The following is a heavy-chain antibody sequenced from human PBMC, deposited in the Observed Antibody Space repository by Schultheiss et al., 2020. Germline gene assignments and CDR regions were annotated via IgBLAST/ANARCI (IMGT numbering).Heavy chain of an antibody. D-gene: IGHD1-7*01. CDR1: GFTFSSYG. CDR3: ARDFLFLGTTYSYYYYMDV. CDR2: IWYDGSNK. V-gene: IGHV3-33*01. Sequence: GESLKISCAASGFTFSSYGMHWVRQAPGKGLEWVAVIWYDGSNKYYADSVKGRFTISRDNSKNTLYLQMNSLRAEDTAVYYCARDFLFLGTTYSYYYYMDVWGKGTTVTVSS. J-gene: IGHJ6*03.